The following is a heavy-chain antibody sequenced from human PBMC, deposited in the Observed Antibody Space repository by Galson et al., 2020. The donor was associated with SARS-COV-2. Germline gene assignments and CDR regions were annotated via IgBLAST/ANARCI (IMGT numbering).Heavy chain of an antibody. J-gene: IGHJ4*02. CDR1: GLTFTNAW. D-gene: IGHD2-2*01. Sequence: GESPKISCAASGLTFTNAWMRWVRKAPGKGLAWVGRIKSRTDGGRADHAAAVKGRFTVSRDDLTNTLFLQMNSLKTEDTAVYYCTSMTTLVVGDSADYWGQGTLVTVSS. CDR3: TSMTTLVVGDSADY. CDR2: IKSRTDGGRA. V-gene: IGHV3-15*05.